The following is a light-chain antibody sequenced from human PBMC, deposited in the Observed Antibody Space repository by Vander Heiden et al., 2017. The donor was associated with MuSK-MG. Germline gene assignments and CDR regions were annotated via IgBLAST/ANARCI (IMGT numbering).Light chain of an antibody. Sequence: EIVMTQSPVTLSASPGERVTLSCRASQSVIRNVAWYQQKPGQPPKILISGASTRAAHLPARFSGSGSGTDFTLTISSLQSEDFAVYYCQQENYWPLTFGGGTTVDIK. J-gene: IGKJ4*01. CDR2: GAS. CDR1: QSVIRN. V-gene: IGKV3-15*01. CDR3: QQENYWPLT.